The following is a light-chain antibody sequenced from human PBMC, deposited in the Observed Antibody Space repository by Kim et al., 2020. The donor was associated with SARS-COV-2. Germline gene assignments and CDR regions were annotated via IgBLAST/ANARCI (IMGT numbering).Light chain of an antibody. CDR2: QDN. Sequence: NFMLTQPHSVSESPGKTVTISCTPSSDSIDNNYVHWYQQRPGSAPTTVIFQDNQRPSGVPDRFSGSIDSSSNSASLTISGLKTEDEADYYCQSYDGINRWVFGGGTKLTVL. CDR1: SDSIDNNY. V-gene: IGLV6-57*04. J-gene: IGLJ3*02. CDR3: QSYDGINRWV.